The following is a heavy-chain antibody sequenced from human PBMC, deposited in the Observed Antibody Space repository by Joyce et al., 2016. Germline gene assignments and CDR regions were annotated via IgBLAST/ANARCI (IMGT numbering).Heavy chain of an antibody. CDR3: ARARPATGAFDY. V-gene: IGHV1-2*02. CDR1: RYTLSDYH. D-gene: IGHD2-2*01. J-gene: IGHJ4*02. Sequence: QVRLVQSGAEVKKPGASVKVSCQTSRYTLSDYHMHWLRQAPGQGLEWMGWIKPKKGGTHYSEKFKGRVTMTRDTAISTAYMELRRLTSDDTAVYYCARARPATGAFDYWGQGALVTVSS. CDR2: IKPKKGGT.